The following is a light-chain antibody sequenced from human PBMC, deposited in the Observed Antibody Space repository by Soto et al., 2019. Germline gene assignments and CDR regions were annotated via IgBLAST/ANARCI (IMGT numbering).Light chain of an antibody. CDR2: DDN. Sequence: QSVLTQPPSVSAAPGQKVTISCSGSSSNIGSNYVSWYQQLPGTAPKLLIYDDNKRPSGIPDRFSGSKSGTSATLGITGLQTGDEADYYCGTWDSSLSAGVFGGGTQRTVL. V-gene: IGLV1-51*01. CDR3: GTWDSSLSAGV. CDR1: SSNIGSNY. J-gene: IGLJ2*01.